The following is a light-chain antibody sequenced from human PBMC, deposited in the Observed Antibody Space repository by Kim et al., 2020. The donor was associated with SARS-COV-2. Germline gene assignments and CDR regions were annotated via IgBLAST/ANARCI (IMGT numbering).Light chain of an antibody. Sequence: EIELTQSPGTLSLSPGERATLSCRASQSVSSSYLAWYQQKPGQAPRLLIYGASSRASGIPDRFSGSGYGTDFTLTISRLEPEDFAVYYCQQYGSSPLTFGQGTKVDIK. J-gene: IGKJ1*01. CDR2: GAS. CDR3: QQYGSSPLT. CDR1: QSVSSSY. V-gene: IGKV3-20*01.